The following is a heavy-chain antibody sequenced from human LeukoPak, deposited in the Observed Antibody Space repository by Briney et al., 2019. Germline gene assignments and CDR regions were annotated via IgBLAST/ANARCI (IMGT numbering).Heavy chain of an antibody. D-gene: IGHD6-19*01. J-gene: IGHJ4*02. CDR2: ISASGGTT. CDR1: GFTFNKFG. CDR3: AKDPERYSSGWYDY. Sequence: GGSLRLSCAASGFTFNKFGMTWVRQAPGKGLDWVSAISASGGTTYYASSVLGRFTISRDNSKNTLYLQMNSLRAEDTAVYYCAKDPERYSSGWYDYWGQGTLVTVSS. V-gene: IGHV3-23*01.